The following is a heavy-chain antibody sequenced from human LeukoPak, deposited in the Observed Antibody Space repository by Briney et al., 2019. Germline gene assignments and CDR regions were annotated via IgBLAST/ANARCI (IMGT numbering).Heavy chain of an antibody. CDR2: IKQDGTEK. CDR1: GVTFSSYW. V-gene: IGHV3-7*01. D-gene: IGHD1-26*01. CDR3: ARGYRIVDLFCALL. Sequence: GGSLRLSCAASGVTFSSYWMSWVRQAPGKGLEWVANIKQDGTEKYYVDSVKGRFTISRDNAKNSLYLQMNTLRPEDTAVYYCARGYRIVDLFCALLWGQGTMVTVSS. J-gene: IGHJ3*01.